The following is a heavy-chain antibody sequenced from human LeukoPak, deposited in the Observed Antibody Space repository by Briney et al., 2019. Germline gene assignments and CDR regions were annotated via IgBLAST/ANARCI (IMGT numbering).Heavy chain of an antibody. CDR3: ARVSGGGLFGKSFRYYYYGMDV. Sequence: PSETLSLTCAVSGGSISSSNWWSWVRQPPGKGLEWIGEIYHSGSTNYNPSLKSRVTISVDKSKNQFSLKLSSVTAADTAVYYCARVSGGGLFGKSFRYYYYGMDVWGQGTTVTVSS. CDR1: GGSISSSNW. V-gene: IGHV4-4*02. J-gene: IGHJ6*02. CDR2: IYHSGST. D-gene: IGHD3-10*01.